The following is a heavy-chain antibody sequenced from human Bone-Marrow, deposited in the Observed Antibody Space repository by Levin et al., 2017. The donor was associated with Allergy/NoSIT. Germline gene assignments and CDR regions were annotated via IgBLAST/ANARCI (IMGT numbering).Heavy chain of an antibody. V-gene: IGHV4-59*02. Sequence: SQTLSLTCTVSGGSVDSFFWTWVRPPPGKGLEWIGYIYYNTNTNYNPSLKSRVTISVDTSKNQFSLKLTSVTAADTAVYYCASAKGEDDAFDRWGRGTLVAVCS. CDR1: GGSVDSFF. J-gene: IGHJ3*01. D-gene: IGHD3-16*01. CDR2: IYYNTNT. CDR3: ASAKGEDDAFDR.